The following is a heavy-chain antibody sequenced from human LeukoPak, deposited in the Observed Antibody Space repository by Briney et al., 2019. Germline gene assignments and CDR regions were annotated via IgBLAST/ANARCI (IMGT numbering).Heavy chain of an antibody. CDR3: ATTLRTRGTWYFDL. CDR1: GFTFTDDY. J-gene: IGHJ2*01. D-gene: IGHD1-1*01. Sequence: GGSLRLSCAASGFTFTDDYMSWIRPAPGKGLEWVSYISSSGYTKYYADSLKGRFTISRDNAKKTLYLQINSLRAEDTAVYYCATTLRTRGTWYFDLWGRGTLVTVSS. CDR2: ISSSGYTK. V-gene: IGHV3-11*04.